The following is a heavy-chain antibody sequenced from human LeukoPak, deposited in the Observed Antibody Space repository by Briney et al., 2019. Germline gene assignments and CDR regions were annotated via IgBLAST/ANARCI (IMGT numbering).Heavy chain of an antibody. CDR1: GDSVSSNSAA. CDR3: ASTHGPIDH. CDR2: TYYRSKWYY. D-gene: IGHD2-8*01. Sequence: SQTLSLTCSISGDSVSSNSAAWNWIRQSPSRGLEWLGRTYYRSKWYYEYAASVKSRITVKPDTSKNQFSLQLNSVTPEDTAVYYCASTHGPIDHWGQGTPVTVSS. J-gene: IGHJ5*02. V-gene: IGHV6-1*01.